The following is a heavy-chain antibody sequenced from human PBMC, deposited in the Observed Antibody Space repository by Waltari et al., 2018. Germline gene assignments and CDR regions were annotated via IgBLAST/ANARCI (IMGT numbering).Heavy chain of an antibody. J-gene: IGHJ3*01. D-gene: IGHD3-10*01. V-gene: IGHV3-7*01. CDR1: GFSFSGSW. CDR3: AGDPAFGAFDF. Sequence: EVQLLESGGGLIQPGGSLRLSCAASGFSFSGSWMTWVRQAPGKGLEWVAEINPDGSGEYYVDSVNGRVTISRDNTKNSLYLQMNSLRPDDTAVYFCAGDPAFGAFDFWGQGTVVTVSS. CDR2: INPDGSGE.